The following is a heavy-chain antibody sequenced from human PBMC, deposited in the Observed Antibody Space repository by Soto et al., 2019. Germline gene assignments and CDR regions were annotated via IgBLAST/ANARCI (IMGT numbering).Heavy chain of an antibody. D-gene: IGHD5-18*01. J-gene: IGHJ4*02. V-gene: IGHV1-24*01. Sequence: AALKVSCNISGHTLTEFSIHWARQAPGKGLLGMGGFDPEGGEAIYAQKWHGRVTVIEYTVTDTAYMELSGLKSKDTAVCECARPPALRAAMKTNLNFDFWGQGTPVTVSS. CDR1: GHTLTEFS. CDR3: ARPPALRAAMKTNLNFDF. CDR2: FDPEGGEA.